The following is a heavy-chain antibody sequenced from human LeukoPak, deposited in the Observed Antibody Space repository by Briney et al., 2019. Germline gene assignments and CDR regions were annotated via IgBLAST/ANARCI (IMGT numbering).Heavy chain of an antibody. D-gene: IGHD6-19*01. V-gene: IGHV1-2*04. Sequence: ASVKVSCKASGYTFTTYGISWVRQAPGQGLEWMGWINPNSGGTNYAQKFQGWVTMTRDTSISTAYMELSRLRSDDTAVYYCARGSIAVAGTSPYYYYYGMDVWGQGTTVTVSS. CDR1: GYTFTTYG. J-gene: IGHJ6*02. CDR3: ARGSIAVAGTSPYYYYYGMDV. CDR2: INPNSGGT.